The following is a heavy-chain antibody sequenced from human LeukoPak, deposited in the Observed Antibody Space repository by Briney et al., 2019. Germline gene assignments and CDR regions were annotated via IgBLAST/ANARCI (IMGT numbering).Heavy chain of an antibody. Sequence: SETLFLNCAVYGGAFSGYYWSWIRQPPGKGPEWIGEINHSGSTNYNPSLKSRVTISVDTSKNQFSLKLCSVTAADTAVYYCARGGSTFGVDPWGQGTLVTVSS. V-gene: IGHV4-34*01. CDR1: GGAFSGYY. J-gene: IGHJ5*02. CDR2: INHSGST. CDR3: ARGGSTFGVDP. D-gene: IGHD3-16*01.